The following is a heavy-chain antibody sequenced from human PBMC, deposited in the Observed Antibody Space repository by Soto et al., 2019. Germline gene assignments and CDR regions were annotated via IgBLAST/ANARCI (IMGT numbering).Heavy chain of an antibody. CDR1: GFTFSSYG. V-gene: IGHV3-30*18. CDR2: ISYDGSNK. J-gene: IGHJ6*02. D-gene: IGHD5-18*01. CDR3: AKEGYSYGQSCGMDV. Sequence: QVQLVESGGGVVQPGRSLRLSCAASGFTFSSYGMHWVRQAPGKGLEWVAVISYDGSNKYYADSVKGRFTISRDNSKNTLYLQMNSLRAEDTAVYYCAKEGYSYGQSCGMDVWGQGTTVTVSS.